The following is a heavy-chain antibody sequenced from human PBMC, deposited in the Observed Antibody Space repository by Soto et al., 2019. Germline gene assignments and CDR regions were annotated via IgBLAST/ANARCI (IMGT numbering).Heavy chain of an antibody. CDR3: AKVRSKGYSGSYDAFDI. J-gene: IGHJ3*02. Sequence: EVQLLESGGGLVQPGGSLRLSCAASGFTFSSYAMSWVRQAPGKGLEWVSAISGSGGSTYYADSVKGRFTISRDNSKNTLYLQMNSLRAEDTAVYYCAKVRSKGYSGSYDAFDIWGQGTMVTVSS. V-gene: IGHV3-23*01. CDR1: GFTFSSYA. CDR2: ISGSGGST. D-gene: IGHD1-26*01.